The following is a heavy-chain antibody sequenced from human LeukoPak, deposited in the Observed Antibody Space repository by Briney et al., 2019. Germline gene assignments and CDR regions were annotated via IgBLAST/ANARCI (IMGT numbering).Heavy chain of an antibody. Sequence: PGGSLRLSCAASGFTFSSYAMSWVRQAPGKGLEWVSATSGSGGSTYYADSVKGRFTISRDNSKNTLYLQMNSLRAEDTAVYYCAKANHLYCSSTSCYVGYWGQGTLVTVSS. V-gene: IGHV3-23*01. D-gene: IGHD2-2*01. CDR1: GFTFSSYA. CDR2: TSGSGGST. CDR3: AKANHLYCSSTSCYVGY. J-gene: IGHJ4*02.